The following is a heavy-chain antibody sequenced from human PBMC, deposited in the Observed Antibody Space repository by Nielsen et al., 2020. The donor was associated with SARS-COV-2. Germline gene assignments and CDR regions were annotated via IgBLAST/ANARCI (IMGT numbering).Heavy chain of an antibody. CDR2: IYPGDSDT. CDR1: GYTFSRYW. Sequence: GESLKISCKGSGYTFSRYWIGWVRQMPGKGLEWMGIIYPGDSDTRYSPSFQGQVTISADKSISTAYLQWSSLKASDTAMYYCARQEEGYYDSSGYYNGHFQHWGQGTLVTVSS. CDR3: ARQEEGYYDSSGYYNGHFQH. D-gene: IGHD3-22*01. V-gene: IGHV5-51*01. J-gene: IGHJ1*01.